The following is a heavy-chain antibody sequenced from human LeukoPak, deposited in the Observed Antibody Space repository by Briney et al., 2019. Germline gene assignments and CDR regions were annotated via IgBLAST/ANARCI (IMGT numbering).Heavy chain of an antibody. CDR1: GYTFTSYY. Sequence: GSVKVSCKASGYTFTSYYMHWVRQAPGQGLEWVGIINPSGGSTSYAQKFQGRVTISRDTSTSTVYMELNSLRAEDTAVYYCASNGRDAYCPVAPFDYWGQGTLVTVSS. CDR2: INPSGGST. CDR3: ASNGRDAYCPVAPFDY. V-gene: IGHV1-46*01. D-gene: IGHD5-24*01. J-gene: IGHJ4*02.